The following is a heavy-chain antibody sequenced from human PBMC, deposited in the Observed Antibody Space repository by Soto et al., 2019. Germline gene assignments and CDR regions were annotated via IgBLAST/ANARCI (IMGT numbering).Heavy chain of an antibody. CDR3: AKGPDYGDYYYYGMDV. J-gene: IGHJ6*02. CDR2: IIPIFGTA. V-gene: IGHV1-69*13. Sequence: SVKVSCKASGGTFSSYAISWVRQAPGQGLEWMGGIIPIFGTANYAQKFQGRVTITADESTSTAYMELSSLRSEDTAVYYCAKGPDYGDYYYYGMDVWGQGTTVTVSS. D-gene: IGHD4-17*01. CDR1: GGTFSSYA.